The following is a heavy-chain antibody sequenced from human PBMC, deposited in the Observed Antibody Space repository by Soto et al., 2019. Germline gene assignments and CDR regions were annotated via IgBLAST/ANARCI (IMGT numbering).Heavy chain of an antibody. CDR2: IYYSGST. CDR1: GGSISSGDYY. Sequence: QVQLQESGPGLVKPSQTLSLTCTVSGGSISSGDYYWSWIRQPPGKGLEWIGYIYYSGSTYYNPSLKSRVTXXVXTXXNQFSLKLSSVTAADTAVYYCARARTYYYDSSGYSWGQGTLVTVSS. CDR3: ARARTYYYDSSGYS. D-gene: IGHD3-22*01. J-gene: IGHJ4*02. V-gene: IGHV4-30-4*01.